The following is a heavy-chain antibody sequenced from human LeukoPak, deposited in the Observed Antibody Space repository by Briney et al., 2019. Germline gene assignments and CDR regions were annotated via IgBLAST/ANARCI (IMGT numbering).Heavy chain of an antibody. D-gene: IGHD3-22*01. CDR1: GFTVSNYW. J-gene: IGHJ4*02. CDR3: SRSHGVVVIGN. Sequence: PGGSLRLSCPASGFTVSNYWMQSVRQAPGKGLMWVSRIDTAGTTTHYADSVRGRLTISRDNAKNTVYLQMNSLRVEDTAVYYCSRSHGVVVIGNWGQGALVTVSS. CDR2: IDTAGTTT. V-gene: IGHV3-74*01.